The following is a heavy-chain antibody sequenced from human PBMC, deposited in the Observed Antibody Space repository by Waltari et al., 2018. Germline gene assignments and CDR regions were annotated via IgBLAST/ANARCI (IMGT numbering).Heavy chain of an antibody. CDR3: ARIYRGYDLIDY. CDR1: GSPFSSFS. J-gene: IGHJ4*02. CDR2: ISSGSHYL. D-gene: IGHD5-12*01. V-gene: IGHV3-21*06. Sequence: EVQLVESGGGLVKPGESLRLSCPASGSPFSSFSMNGVRQAPGKGLEWISSISSGSHYLSYADSVEGRFTISRDNAKNSLYLHMTSLRAEDTAVYFCARIYRGYDLIDYWGQGTLVTVSS.